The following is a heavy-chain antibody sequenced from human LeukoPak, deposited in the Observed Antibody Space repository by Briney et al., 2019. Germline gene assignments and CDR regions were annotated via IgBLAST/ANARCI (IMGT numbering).Heavy chain of an antibody. CDR3: ARIGSGWYYYYGMDV. J-gene: IGHJ6*02. Sequence: ASVKVSCKASGYTFTSYDINWVRQATGQGLEWMGWMNPNSGNTGYAQKFQGRVTMTRNTSISTAYMELSSLRSEDTAVYYCARIGSGWYYYYGMDVWGQGTTVTVSS. D-gene: IGHD6-19*01. CDR2: MNPNSGNT. V-gene: IGHV1-8*01. CDR1: GYTFTSYD.